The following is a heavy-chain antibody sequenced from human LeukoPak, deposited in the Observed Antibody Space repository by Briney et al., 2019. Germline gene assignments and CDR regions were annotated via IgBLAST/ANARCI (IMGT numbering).Heavy chain of an antibody. CDR3: ARGGGYCSGGSCYGYLYYYYYYYMDV. CDR1: GYTFTSYD. CDR2: MNPNSGNT. D-gene: IGHD2-15*01. V-gene: IGHV1-8*01. J-gene: IGHJ6*03. Sequence: ASVKVSCKASGYTFTSYDINWVRQATGQGLEWMGWMNPNSGNTGYAQKFQGRVTMTRNTSISTAYMELSSLRSEDTAVYYCARGGGYCSGGSCYGYLYYYYYYYMDVWGKGTTVTISS.